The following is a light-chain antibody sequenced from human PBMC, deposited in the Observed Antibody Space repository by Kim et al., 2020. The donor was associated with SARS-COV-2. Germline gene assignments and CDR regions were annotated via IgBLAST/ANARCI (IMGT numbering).Light chain of an antibody. CDR1: QSVSSSY. CDR2: GAS. CDR3: QQYGSSQWT. V-gene: IGKV3-20*01. J-gene: IGKJ1*01. Sequence: SPGERATPSCRASQSVSSSYLAWYQQKPGQAPRLVIYGASSRATGIPDRFSGSGSGTDFTLTISRLEPEDFAVYYCQQYGSSQWTFGQGTKVDIK.